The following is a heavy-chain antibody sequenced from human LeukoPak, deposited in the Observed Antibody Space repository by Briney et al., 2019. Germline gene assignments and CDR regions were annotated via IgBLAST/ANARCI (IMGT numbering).Heavy chain of an antibody. V-gene: IGHV3-30-3*01. CDR1: GFTFSSYA. D-gene: IGHD2-8*01. J-gene: IGHJ4*02. Sequence: PGGSLRLSCAASGFTFSSYAMHWVRQAPGKGLERVAVISYDGSNKYYADSVKGRFTISRDNSKNTLYLQMNSLRAEDTAVYYCARDFVMVYAITLVDYWGQGALVTVSS. CDR3: ARDFVMVYAITLVDY. CDR2: ISYDGSNK.